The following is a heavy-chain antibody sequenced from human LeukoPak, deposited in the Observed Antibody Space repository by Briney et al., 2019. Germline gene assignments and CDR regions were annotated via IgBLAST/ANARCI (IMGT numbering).Heavy chain of an antibody. V-gene: IGHV1-69*13. CDR3: ARVEGILEYAEYFQH. CDR2: IIPIFDTA. CDR1: GYTFNNYG. J-gene: IGHJ1*01. D-gene: IGHD2/OR15-2a*01. Sequence: ASVKVSCKTSGYTFNNYGINWVRQAPGQGLEWMGGIIPIFDTANYAQKFQGRVTITADESTSTAYMELSSLRSEDTAVYYCARVEGILEYAEYFQHWDQGTLVTVSS.